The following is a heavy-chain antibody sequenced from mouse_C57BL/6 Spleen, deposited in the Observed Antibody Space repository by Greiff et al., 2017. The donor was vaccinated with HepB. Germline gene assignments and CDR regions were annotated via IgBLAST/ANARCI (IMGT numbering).Heavy chain of an antibody. V-gene: IGHV1-52*01. CDR1: GYTFTSYW. CDR3: ARTPTVVEYWYFDV. J-gene: IGHJ1*03. Sequence: QVQLQQPGAELVRPGSSVKLSCKASGYTFTSYWMHWVKQRPIQGLEWIGNIDPSDSETHYNQKFKDKATLTVDKSSSTAYMQLSSLTSEDSAVYYCARTPTVVEYWYFDVWGTGTTVTVSS. D-gene: IGHD1-1*01. CDR2: IDPSDSET.